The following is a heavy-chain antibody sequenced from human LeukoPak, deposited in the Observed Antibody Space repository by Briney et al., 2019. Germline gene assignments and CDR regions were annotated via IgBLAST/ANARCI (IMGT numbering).Heavy chain of an antibody. D-gene: IGHD3-22*01. J-gene: IGHJ1*01. Sequence: GGSLKLSCAASGFSFSGAGTHWVRQASGKGLEWVGRIRSKANSYASAYAASVKGRFTMSRDDSKNTAYLQMNSLKTEDTAVYYCTNYDSSGPAFQHWGQGTLVTVSS. CDR1: GFSFSGAG. CDR3: TNYDSSGPAFQH. V-gene: IGHV3-73*01. CDR2: IRSKANSYAS.